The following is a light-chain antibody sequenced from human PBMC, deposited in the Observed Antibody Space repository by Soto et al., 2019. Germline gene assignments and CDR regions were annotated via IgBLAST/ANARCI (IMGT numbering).Light chain of an antibody. CDR1: SSDVGGYNY. CDR3: SSCTSSSRV. CDR2: EVS. J-gene: IGLJ1*01. V-gene: IGLV2-14*01. Sequence: QSALTQPASVSGSPGQSITISCTGTSSDVGGYNYVSWYQQHPGKAPKLMIYEVSNRPSGVSNRFSGSKSGNTASLTISGLQAEDEADYYCSSCTSSSRVFGTGTKVTVL.